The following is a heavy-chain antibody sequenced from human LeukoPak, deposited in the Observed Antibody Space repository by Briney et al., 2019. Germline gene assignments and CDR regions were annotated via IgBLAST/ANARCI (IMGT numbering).Heavy chain of an antibody. CDR1: VSTFGDYV. V-gene: IGHV3-49*03. J-gene: IGHJ4*02. CDR2: IRSKAYGGTT. CDR3: ARESPKQGRGLLLDFDY. Sequence: GGPLRLSSTASVSTFGDYVMSWFRQAPGKGLEWVGFIRSKAYGGTTEYAASVKGRFTISRDNSKSIAYLQMNSLRAEDTAVYYCARESPKQGRGLLLDFDYWGQGTLVTVSS. D-gene: IGHD3-10*01.